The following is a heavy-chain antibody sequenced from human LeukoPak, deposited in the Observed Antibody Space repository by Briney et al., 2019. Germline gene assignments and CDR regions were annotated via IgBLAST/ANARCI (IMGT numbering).Heavy chain of an antibody. CDR3: ARGFLRGYCSGGSCYPRS. CDR2: IWYDGSNK. V-gene: IGHV3-33*01. Sequence: GRSLRLSCAASGFTFSSYGMHWVRQAPGKGLEWVAVIWYDGSNKYYADSVKGRFTISRDNCKNTLYLQMNSLRAEDTAVYYCARGFLRGYCSGGSCYPRSWGQGTLVTVSS. D-gene: IGHD2-15*01. J-gene: IGHJ5*02. CDR1: GFTFSSYG.